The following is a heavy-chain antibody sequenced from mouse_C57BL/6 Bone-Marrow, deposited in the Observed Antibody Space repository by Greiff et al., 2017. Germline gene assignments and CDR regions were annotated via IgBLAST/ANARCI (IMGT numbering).Heavy chain of an antibody. D-gene: IGHD1-1*01. CDR2: IRLKSDNYAT. J-gene: IGHJ1*03. V-gene: IGHV6-3*01. Sequence: DVKLVESGGGLVQPGGSMKLSCVASGFTFSNYWMNWVRQSPEKGLEWVAQIRLKSDNYATHYAESVKGRFTISRDDSKSSVYLQMNNVRAEDTGMYYCTDYGSSLYWYFDVWGTGTTVTVSS. CDR1: GFTFSNYW. CDR3: TDYGSSLYWYFDV.